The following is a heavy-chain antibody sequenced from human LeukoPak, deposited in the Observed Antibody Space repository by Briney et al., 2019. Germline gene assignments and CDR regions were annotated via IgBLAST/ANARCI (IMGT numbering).Heavy chain of an antibody. J-gene: IGHJ4*02. D-gene: IGHD3-10*01. Sequence: PGGSLRLSCAASKFTFSSFSMSWVRQTPEKVLEWVSVISDNGDITKYADSVRGRFTMSRDNSKNTLFLQMNTLRADDTALYYCAKKSGPGTDPLDCWGQGTLVTVSS. CDR1: KFTFSSFS. V-gene: IGHV3-23*01. CDR3: AKKSGPGTDPLDC. CDR2: ISDNGDIT.